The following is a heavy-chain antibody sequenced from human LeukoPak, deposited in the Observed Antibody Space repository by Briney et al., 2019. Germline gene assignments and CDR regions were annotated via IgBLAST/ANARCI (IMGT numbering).Heavy chain of an antibody. CDR3: ARDRGFGQADV. CDR2: IKQDGGEK. D-gene: IGHD3-10*01. CDR1: GFTFSGYW. Sequence: GGSLRLSCAASGFTFSGYWMSWLRQAPGKGLEWVANIKQDGGEKYYVDSVKGRFTISRDNAKNSLYLQMNSLRAEDTAVYYCARDRGFGQADVWGKRTTVTVSS. J-gene: IGHJ6*04. V-gene: IGHV3-7*01.